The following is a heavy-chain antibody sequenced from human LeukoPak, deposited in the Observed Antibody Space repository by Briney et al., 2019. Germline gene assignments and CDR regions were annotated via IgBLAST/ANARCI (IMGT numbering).Heavy chain of an antibody. V-gene: IGHV3-23*01. CDR3: ARESRSYYDSSGYYGY. CDR1: EFTFSSYA. Sequence: GGSLRLSCATSEFTFSSYAMSWVRQAPGKGLEWVSTISGSGGSTYYADSVKGRFTISRDNAKNSLYLQMNSLRSEDTAVYYCARESRSYYDSSGYYGYWGQGTLVTVSS. D-gene: IGHD3-22*01. CDR2: ISGSGGST. J-gene: IGHJ4*02.